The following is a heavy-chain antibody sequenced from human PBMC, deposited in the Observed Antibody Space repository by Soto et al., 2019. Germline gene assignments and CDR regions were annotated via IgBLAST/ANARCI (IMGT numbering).Heavy chain of an antibody. CDR1: GIIFNGFG. CDR3: AREGLWFWHPYYYYYYLDV. V-gene: IGHV3-33*01. CDR2: IRFDGSNI. J-gene: IGHJ6*03. D-gene: IGHD3-10*01. Sequence: QVQLVESGGGVVQPGRSLRLSCAASGIIFNGFGMHWVRQAPGKGLEWVAVIRFDGSNIYYADSVKGRFPISRDNSKNTLYLQIDSLKANDTAVYYCAREGLWFWHPYYYYYYLDVWVKGTTVTVSS.